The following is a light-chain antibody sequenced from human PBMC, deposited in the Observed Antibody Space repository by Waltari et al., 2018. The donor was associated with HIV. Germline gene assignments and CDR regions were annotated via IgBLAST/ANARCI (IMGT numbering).Light chain of an antibody. J-gene: IGLJ2*01. V-gene: IGLV3-21*02. CDR1: NLGRKS. CDR2: ADS. Sequence: SYVLTQPPSLAVTPGQTATISSGGENLGRKSVHWYRQKPGQGPLLVVYADSERPSGIPERISGVNSGNTASLTISRVEAGDEADYFCQVWDSDTDGVIFGGGTKLTVL. CDR3: QVWDSDTDGVI.